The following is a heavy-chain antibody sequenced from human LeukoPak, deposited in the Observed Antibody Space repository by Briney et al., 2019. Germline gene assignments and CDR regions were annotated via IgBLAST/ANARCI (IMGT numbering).Heavy chain of an antibody. CDR1: GGSISSYY. CDR3: ARYSLFWGGYRAAFDI. CDR2: IYTSGST. D-gene: IGHD3-3*01. V-gene: IGHV4-4*07. Sequence: SSETLSLTCTVSGGSISSYYWSWIRQPAGKGLEWIGRIYTSGSTNYNPSLKSRVTMSVDTSKNQFSLQLSTVTAADTAVYYCARYSLFWGGYRAAFDIGGQGTMVTVSS. J-gene: IGHJ3*02.